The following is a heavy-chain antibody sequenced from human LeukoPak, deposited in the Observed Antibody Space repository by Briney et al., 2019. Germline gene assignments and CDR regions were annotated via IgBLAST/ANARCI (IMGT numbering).Heavy chain of an antibody. J-gene: IGHJ4*02. CDR2: IYHSGST. CDR3: ARIAGSGSYY. CDR1: GGSISSSSYY. Sequence: SETLSLTCTVPGGSISSSSYYWGWIRQPPGKGLEWIGSIYHSGSTYYSPSLKSRVTISVDTSKNQFSLKLSSVTAADTAVYYCARIAGSGSYYWGQGTLVTVSS. D-gene: IGHD3-10*01. V-gene: IGHV4-39*07.